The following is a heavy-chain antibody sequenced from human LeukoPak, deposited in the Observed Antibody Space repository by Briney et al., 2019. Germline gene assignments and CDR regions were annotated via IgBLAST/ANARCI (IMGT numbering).Heavy chain of an antibody. V-gene: IGHV1-69*06. CDR1: GGTFSSYA. D-gene: IGHD3-22*01. CDR2: IIPIFGTA. Sequence: PVASVKVSCKASGGTFSSYAISWVRQAPGQGLEWMGGIIPIFGTANYAQKFQGRVTITADKSTSTAYMELSSLRSEDTAVYYCARGSSGYYYLDYWGQGTLVTVSS. CDR3: ARGSSGYYYLDY. J-gene: IGHJ4*01.